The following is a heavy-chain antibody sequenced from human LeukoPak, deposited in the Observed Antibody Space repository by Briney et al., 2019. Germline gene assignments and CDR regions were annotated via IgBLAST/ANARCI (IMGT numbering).Heavy chain of an antibody. Sequence: GGSLRLSCADSGFTFSSYAMTWVRQAPGKGLEWVSTISGNGGTTYSADSVKGRFTISRDNSKNTLYLQMDSLRAEDTAVYYCARSHQFEESSFKYWGQGTLVTVSS. V-gene: IGHV3-23*01. J-gene: IGHJ4*02. CDR1: GFTFSSYA. CDR3: ARSHQFEESSFKY. D-gene: IGHD3-10*01. CDR2: ISGNGGTT.